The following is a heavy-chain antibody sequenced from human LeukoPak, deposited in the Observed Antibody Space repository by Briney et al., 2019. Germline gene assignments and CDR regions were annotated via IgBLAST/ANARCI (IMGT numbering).Heavy chain of an antibody. J-gene: IGHJ4*02. V-gene: IGHV3-15*01. CDR2: IKRKIEGGTT. CDR1: GITLTNAW. D-gene: IGHD3-10*01. CDR3: TTKRGVATTEAHYYYFDY. Sequence: GGSLRLSCAASGITLTNAWMSWVRQAPGKGLEWVGRIKRKIEGGTTDYAAPVKGRFTISRDESTNTLYLQMNSPKTEDTAVYYCTTKRGVATTEAHYYYFDYWGQGTLVTVSS.